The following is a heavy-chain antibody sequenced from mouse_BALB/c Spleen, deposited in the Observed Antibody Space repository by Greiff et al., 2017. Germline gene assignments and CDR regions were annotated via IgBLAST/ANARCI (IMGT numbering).Heavy chain of an antibody. J-gene: IGHJ3*01. V-gene: IGHV14-3*02. D-gene: IGHD2-4*01. CDR2: IDPANGNT. CDR1: GFNIKDTY. Sequence: EVQGVESGAELVKPGASVKLSCTASGFNIKDTYMHWVKQRPEQGLEWIGRIDPANGNTKYDPKFQGKATITADTSSNTAYLQLSSLTSEDTAVYYCAREGEGLRRAWFADWGQGTLVTVSA. CDR3: AREGEGLRRAWFAD.